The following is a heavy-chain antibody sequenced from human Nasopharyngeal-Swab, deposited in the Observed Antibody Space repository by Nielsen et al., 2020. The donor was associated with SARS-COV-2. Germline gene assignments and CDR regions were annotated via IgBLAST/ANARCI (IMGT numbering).Heavy chain of an antibody. J-gene: IGHJ4*02. Sequence: GGSLRLSCAVSGFTFNTYWMTWVRQAPGKGLEWVATINLNGNEKFYVDSVRGRFTISRDNTKNLLFLQMNSLRAEDTAVYYCARLYNYASSYFDYWGQGTLVTVSS. CDR1: GFTFNTYW. V-gene: IGHV3-7*03. D-gene: IGHD5-18*01. CDR2: INLNGNEK. CDR3: ARLYNYASSYFDY.